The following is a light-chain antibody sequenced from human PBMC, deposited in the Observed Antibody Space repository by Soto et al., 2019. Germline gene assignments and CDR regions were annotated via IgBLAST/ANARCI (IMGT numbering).Light chain of an antibody. CDR1: SSDVGGYNY. CDR3: SSYTRSSTVV. Sequence: QSVLTQPASVSGSPGQSITISCTGTSSDVGGYNYVSWYQQHPGKAPKLMIYDVSNRPSGVSNHFSGSKSSNTASLTISGLQAEDEADYYCSSYTRSSTVVFGGGTKLTVL. V-gene: IGLV2-14*01. J-gene: IGLJ2*01. CDR2: DVS.